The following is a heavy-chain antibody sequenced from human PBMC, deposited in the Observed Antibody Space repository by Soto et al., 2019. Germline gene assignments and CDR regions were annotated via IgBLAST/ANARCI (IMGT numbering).Heavy chain of an antibody. J-gene: IGHJ6*02. CDR3: ARRPLARYSSGWSLRVGMYV. V-gene: IGHV2-70*01. D-gene: IGHD6-19*01. CDR2: IDWDDDK. Sequence: SGPTLVNPTQTLTLTCTFSGFSLSTSAMCVTWIRQPPGKALEWLALIDWDDDKYYSTSLKTRLTISKDTSKNQVVLTMTNMDPVDTAMYYCARRPLARYSSGWSLRVGMYVWG. CDR1: GFSLSTSAMC.